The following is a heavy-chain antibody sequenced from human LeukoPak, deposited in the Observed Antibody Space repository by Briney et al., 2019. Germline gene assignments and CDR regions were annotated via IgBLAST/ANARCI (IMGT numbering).Heavy chain of an antibody. V-gene: IGHV3-30*18. D-gene: IGHD3-22*01. CDR3: AKSFTMIVVVIDY. Sequence: HTGGSLRLSCAASGFTFSSYWMSWVRQAPGKGLEWVAVISYDGSNKYYADSVKGRFTISRDNSKNTLYLQMNSLRAEDTAVYYCAKSFTMIVVVIDYWGQGTLVTVSS. CDR1: GFTFSSYW. J-gene: IGHJ4*02. CDR2: ISYDGSNK.